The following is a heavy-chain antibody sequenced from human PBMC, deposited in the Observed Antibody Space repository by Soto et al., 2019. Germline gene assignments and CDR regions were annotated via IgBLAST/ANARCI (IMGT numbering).Heavy chain of an antibody. D-gene: IGHD5-12*01. CDR3: ARVHFNSRDGYNQMSTFDY. CDR1: GGTFSSYA. V-gene: IGHV1-69*13. Sequence: ASVKVSCKASGGTFSSYAISWVRQAPGQGLEWMGGIIPIFGTANYAQKFQGRVTITADESTSTAYMELSSLRSEDTAVYYCARVHFNSRDGYNQMSTFDYWGQGTLVTVSS. CDR2: IIPIFGTA. J-gene: IGHJ4*02.